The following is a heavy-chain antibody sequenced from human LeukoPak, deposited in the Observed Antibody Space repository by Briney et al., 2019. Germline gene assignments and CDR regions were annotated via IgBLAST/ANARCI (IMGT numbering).Heavy chain of an antibody. V-gene: IGHV1-18*04. CDR1: GYTFTSYG. J-gene: IGHJ5*01. D-gene: IGHD3-9*01. Sequence: VASVKVSCKASGYTFTSYGISWVRQAPGQGLEWMGWISAYNGNTNYAQKLQGRVTMTTDTSTSTAYMELRSLRSDDTAVYSCARSAANYDILTALFDSWGQGTLVTVSS. CDR3: ARSAANYDILTALFDS. CDR2: ISAYNGNT.